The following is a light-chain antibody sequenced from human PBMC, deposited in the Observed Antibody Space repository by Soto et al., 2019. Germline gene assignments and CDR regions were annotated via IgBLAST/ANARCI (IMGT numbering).Light chain of an antibody. J-gene: IGKJ4*01. CDR3: QQYSTTPPLS. CDR2: WAS. Sequence: DIVMTQSPDSLAVSLGERATINCRSSQSVLYSSNNKNCLAWYQQKPGQPPKLLIYWASTRESGVPDRFSGSGSGTDFTLTISSLQAEDAAVYYCQQYSTTPPLSFGGGTKVEIK. CDR1: QSVLYSSNNKNC. V-gene: IGKV4-1*01.